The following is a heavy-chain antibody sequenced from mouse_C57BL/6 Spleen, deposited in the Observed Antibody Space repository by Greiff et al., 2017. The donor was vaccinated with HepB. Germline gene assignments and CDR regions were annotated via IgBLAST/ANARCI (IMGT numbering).Heavy chain of an antibody. V-gene: IGHV1-50*01. J-gene: IGHJ2*01. CDR3: ARRGPPGGYYFDY. CDR2: IDPSDSYT. CDR1: GYTFTSYW. Sequence: VQLQQSGAELVKPGASVKLSCKASGYTFTSYWMQWVKQRPGQGLEWIGEIDPSDSYTNYNQKFKGKATLTVDTSSSTAYMQLSSLTSEDSAVYYCARRGPPGGYYFDYWGQGTTLTVSS.